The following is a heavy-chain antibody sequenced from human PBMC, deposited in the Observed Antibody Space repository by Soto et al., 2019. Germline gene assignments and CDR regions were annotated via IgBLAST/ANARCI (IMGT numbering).Heavy chain of an antibody. V-gene: IGHV3-23*01. CDR2: ISGNGGSA. CDR3: AKDLEWLLRHFEN. D-gene: IGHD3-22*01. Sequence: EVQLLESGGALIQPGGSLRLSCVASGFSFSNYGMSWVRQAPGKGLEWVSGISGNGGSAYYADSVKGRFTISRDNYKNTVYLQMNSLRAEDTAVYYCAKDLEWLLRHFENWGQGTLVTVSS. CDR1: GFSFSNYG. J-gene: IGHJ4*02.